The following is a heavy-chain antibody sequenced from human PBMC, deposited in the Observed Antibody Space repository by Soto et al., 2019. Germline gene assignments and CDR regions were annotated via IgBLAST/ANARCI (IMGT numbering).Heavy chain of an antibody. CDR2: MNPNSGNT. J-gene: IGHJ6*03. CDR3: ARVNYYGSGSYYPDYYYYYMDV. V-gene: IGHV1-8*01. D-gene: IGHD3-10*01. CDR1: GYTFTSYD. Sequence: ASVKVSCKASGYTFTSYDINWVRQATGQGLEWMGWMNPNSGNTGYAQKFQGRVTMTRNTSISTAYMELSSLRSEDTAVYYCARVNYYGSGSYYPDYYYYYMDVWGKGTTVTVSS.